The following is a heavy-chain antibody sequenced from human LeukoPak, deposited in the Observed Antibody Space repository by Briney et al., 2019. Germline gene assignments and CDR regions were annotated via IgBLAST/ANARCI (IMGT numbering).Heavy chain of an antibody. V-gene: IGHV3-64*01. CDR2: ISSNGGST. CDR1: GLTFSSYA. J-gene: IGHJ4*02. Sequence: PGGSLRLSCAASGLTFSSYAMHWVRQAPGKGLEYVSAISSNGGSTYYANSVKGRFTISRDNSKNTLYLQMGSLRAEDMAVYYCARGRYYGDYDFDYWGQGTLVTVSS. CDR3: ARGRYYGDYDFDY. D-gene: IGHD4-17*01.